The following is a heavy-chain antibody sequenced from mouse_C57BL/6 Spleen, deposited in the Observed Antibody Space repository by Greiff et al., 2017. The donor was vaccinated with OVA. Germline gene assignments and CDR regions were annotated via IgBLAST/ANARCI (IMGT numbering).Heavy chain of an antibody. Sequence: QVQLQQSGAELARPGASVKLSCKASGYTFTSYGISWVKQRTGQGLEWIGEIYPRSGNTYYNEKFKGKATLPADKSSSTAYMELRSLTSEDSAVYFCAREGYYYGSSSHYFDDWGQGTTLTVSS. J-gene: IGHJ2*01. V-gene: IGHV1-81*01. CDR2: IYPRSGNT. D-gene: IGHD1-1*01. CDR1: GYTFTSYG. CDR3: AREGYYYGSSSHYFDD.